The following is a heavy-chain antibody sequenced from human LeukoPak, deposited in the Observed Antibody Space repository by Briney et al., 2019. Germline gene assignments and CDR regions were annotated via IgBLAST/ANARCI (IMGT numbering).Heavy chain of an antibody. CDR1: GFTFSSYA. D-gene: IGHD6-13*01. CDR3: ATPGPQSRSWYSWGF. CDR2: ISGSGGST. V-gene: IGHV3-23*01. J-gene: IGHJ4*02. Sequence: GGSLRLSCAASGFTFSSYAMSWVRQAPGKGLEWVSVISGSGGSTYYADSVKGRFTISRDDSRDTLYLRMNSLRAEDTAVYYCATPGPQSRSWYSWGFWGQGTLVTVSS.